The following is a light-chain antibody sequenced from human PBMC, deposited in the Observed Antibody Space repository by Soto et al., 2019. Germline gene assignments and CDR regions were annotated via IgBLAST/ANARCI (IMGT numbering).Light chain of an antibody. V-gene: IGKV3-11*01. Sequence: EIVMTQSPATLSVSPGERATLSCRASQSVNSNLAWYQQKPGQAPRLLIYDASNRATGIPARFSGSGSGTDFTLTISSLEPEDFAVYYCQQRSNWPPWTFGQGTKVEIK. CDR2: DAS. CDR1: QSVNSN. J-gene: IGKJ1*01. CDR3: QQRSNWPPWT.